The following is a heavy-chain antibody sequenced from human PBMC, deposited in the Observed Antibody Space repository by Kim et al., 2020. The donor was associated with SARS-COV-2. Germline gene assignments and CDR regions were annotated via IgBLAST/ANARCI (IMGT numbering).Heavy chain of an antibody. CDR3: ARRGLYGSGSYHY. J-gene: IGHJ4*02. V-gene: IGHV4-34*01. Sequence: NPSLKSRVTISVDTSKNQFSLKLSSVTAADTAVYYCARRGLYGSGSYHYWGQGTLVTVSS. D-gene: IGHD3-10*01.